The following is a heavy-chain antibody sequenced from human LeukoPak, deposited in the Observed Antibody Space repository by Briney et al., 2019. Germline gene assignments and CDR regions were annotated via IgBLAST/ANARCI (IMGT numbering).Heavy chain of an antibody. V-gene: IGHV4-34*01. CDR3: ARRREGYFDL. Sequence: SETLSLTCAVYVRSFTDYYWAWIRQPPGKGLEWIGEINHSGSSNYNPSLKSRVTTSVVTSKNQFSLKVSSVTAADTAVYYCARRREGYFDLWGRGNLVTVSS. CDR2: INHSGSS. CDR1: VRSFTDYY. J-gene: IGHJ2*01.